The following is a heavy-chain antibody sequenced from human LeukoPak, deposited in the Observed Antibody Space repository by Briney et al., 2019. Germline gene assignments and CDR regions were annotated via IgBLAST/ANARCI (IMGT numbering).Heavy chain of an antibody. Sequence: SETRSLTCTVDTGSISSRSYYWDRIRQTPGKGLEWIGSIYYSGSTYYNPSLKSRVTISVDTPKNHFSLKLSSVTAADTAVYYCARSVVPAADDAFDIWGQGTMVTVSS. CDR1: TGSISSRSYY. V-gene: IGHV4-39*07. CDR2: IYYSGST. D-gene: IGHD2-2*01. J-gene: IGHJ3*02. CDR3: ARSVVPAADDAFDI.